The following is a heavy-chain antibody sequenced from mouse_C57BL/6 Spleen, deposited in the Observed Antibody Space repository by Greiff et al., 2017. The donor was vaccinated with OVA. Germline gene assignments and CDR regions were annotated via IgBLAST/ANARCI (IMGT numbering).Heavy chain of an antibody. D-gene: IGHD1-2*01. CDR2: ISDGGSYT. CDR1: GFTFSSYA. J-gene: IGHJ1*03. CDR3: ARDYYGFRYFDV. Sequence: EVKVVESGGGLVKPGGSLKLSCAASGFTFSSYAMSWVRQTPEKRLEWVATISDGGSYTYYPDNVKGRFTISRDNAKNNLYLQMSHLKSEDTAMYYCARDYYGFRYFDVWGTGTTVTVSS. V-gene: IGHV5-4*01.